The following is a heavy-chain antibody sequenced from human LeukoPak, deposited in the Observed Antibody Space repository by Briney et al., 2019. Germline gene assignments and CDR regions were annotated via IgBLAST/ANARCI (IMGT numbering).Heavy chain of an antibody. V-gene: IGHV4-30-2*01. CDR1: GGSISSGGYY. J-gene: IGHJ4*02. D-gene: IGHD6-13*01. CDR2: IYHSGST. CDR3: ARDVAAGTRSLFDY. Sequence: PSQTLSLTCTVSGGSISSGGYYWSWIRQPPGKGLEWIGYIYHSGSTYYNPSLKSRVTISVDRSKNQFSLKLSSVTAADTAVYYCARDVAAGTRSLFDYWGQGTLVTVSS.